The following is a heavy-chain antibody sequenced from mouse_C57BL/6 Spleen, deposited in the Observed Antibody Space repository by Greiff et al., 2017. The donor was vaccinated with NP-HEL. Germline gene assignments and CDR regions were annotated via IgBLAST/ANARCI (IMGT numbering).Heavy chain of an antibody. CDR1: GYTFTDYY. D-gene: IGHD1-1*01. CDR3: ARGDYGSSYDYAMDY. V-gene: IGHV1-76*01. Sequence: QVHVKQSGAELVRPGASVKLSCKASGYTFTDYYINWVKQRPGQGLEWIARIYPGSGNTYYNEKFKGKATLTAEKSSSTAYMQLSSLTSEDSAVYFGARGDYGSSYDYAMDYWGQGTSVTVSS. CDR2: IYPGSGNT. J-gene: IGHJ4*01.